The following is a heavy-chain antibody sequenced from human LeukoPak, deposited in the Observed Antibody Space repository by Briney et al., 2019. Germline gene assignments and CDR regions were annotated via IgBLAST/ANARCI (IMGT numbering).Heavy chain of an antibody. D-gene: IGHD3-3*01. V-gene: IGHV4-39*01. J-gene: IGHJ4*02. CDR2: IYDSGST. CDR1: GGSISSNNYF. CDR3: QSRFLEWLLDY. Sequence: SETLSLTCTVSGGSISSNNYFWGWLRQPPGKGLEWIGSIYDSGSTYYNPSLKSRVTISVDTSKNQFSLKLNSVTAADTAMYYCQSRFLEWLLDYWGQGTLVTVSS.